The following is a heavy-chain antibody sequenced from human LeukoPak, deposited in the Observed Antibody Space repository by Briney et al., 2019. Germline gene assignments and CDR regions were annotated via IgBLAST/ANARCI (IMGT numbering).Heavy chain of an antibody. D-gene: IGHD3-22*01. CDR1: GFNVSSNY. J-gene: IGHJ2*01. Sequence: GGSLRLSCAASGFNVSSNYMTWVRQAPGKGLEWVSVIYSGGTTYSTDSVKGRFTLSRDNSRNTVFLQMNSLRAEDTAMYYCARDSRYFYDSSGYRFDLWGRGTLVTVSS. CDR2: IYSGGTT. V-gene: IGHV3-66*01. CDR3: ARDSRYFYDSSGYRFDL.